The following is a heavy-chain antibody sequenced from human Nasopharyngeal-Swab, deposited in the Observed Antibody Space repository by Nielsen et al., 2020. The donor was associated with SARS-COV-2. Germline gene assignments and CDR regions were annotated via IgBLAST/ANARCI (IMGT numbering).Heavy chain of an antibody. CDR1: GFTFSSYS. CDR3: ARAGGGYSGYVGY. J-gene: IGHJ4*02. CDR2: ISSSSSTI. Sequence: GGSLRLSCAASGFTFSSYSMNWVRQAPGKGLEWVSYISSSSSTIYYAGSVKGRFTISRDNAKNSLYLQMNSLRAEDTAVYYCARAGGGYSGYVGYWGQGTLVTVSS. V-gene: IGHV3-48*04. D-gene: IGHD5-12*01.